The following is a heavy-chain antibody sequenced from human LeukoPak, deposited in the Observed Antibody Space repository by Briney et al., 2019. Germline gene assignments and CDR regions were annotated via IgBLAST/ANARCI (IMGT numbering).Heavy chain of an antibody. Sequence: GGSLRLSCAASGFTFSSYGMHWVRQAPGKGLEWVAVISYDGSNKYYADSVRGRFTISRDNSKNTLYLQMNSLRAEDTAVYYCAKVPSFGLLYHFDYWGQGTLVTVSS. J-gene: IGHJ4*02. D-gene: IGHD3/OR15-3a*01. V-gene: IGHV3-30*18. CDR3: AKVPSFGLLYHFDY. CDR1: GFTFSSYG. CDR2: ISYDGSNK.